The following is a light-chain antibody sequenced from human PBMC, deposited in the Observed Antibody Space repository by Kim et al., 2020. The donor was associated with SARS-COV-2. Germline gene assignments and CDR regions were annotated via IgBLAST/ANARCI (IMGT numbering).Light chain of an antibody. V-gene: IGLV3-19*01. CDR2: GKN. CDR1: SLRTYY. CDR3: NSRDSSGYPLV. Sequence: ALGQTVRITCQGDSLRTYYASWYQQKPGQAPVLVIHGKNNRPSGIPDRFSGSTSGDTASLTITGAQLEDEADYYCNSRDSSGYPLVFGGGTKLTVL. J-gene: IGLJ3*02.